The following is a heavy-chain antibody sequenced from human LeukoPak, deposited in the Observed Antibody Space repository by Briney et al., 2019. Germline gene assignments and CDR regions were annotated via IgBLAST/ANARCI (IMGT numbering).Heavy chain of an antibody. D-gene: IGHD3-22*01. J-gene: IGHJ4*02. CDR3: TTNPRYYYDRSGYYYED. CDR2: IKSKTDGGTT. CDR1: GFTFSNAW. Sequence: PGGSLRLSCAASGFTFSNAWMSWVRQAPGKGLEWVGRIKSKTDGGTTDYAAPVKGRFTISRDDSKNTLYLQMNSLKTEDTAVYYCTTNPRYYYDRSGYYYEDWGQGTLVTVSS. V-gene: IGHV3-15*01.